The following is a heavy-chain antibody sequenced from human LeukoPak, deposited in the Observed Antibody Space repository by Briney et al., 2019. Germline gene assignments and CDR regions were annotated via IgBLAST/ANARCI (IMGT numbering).Heavy chain of an antibody. D-gene: IGHD3-22*01. V-gene: IGHV4-39*01. CDR1: GGSISSSSYY. J-gene: IGHJ4*02. CDR3: ARSGRITMIVVAPRNTRIDY. Sequence: SETLSLTCTVSGGSISSSSYYWGWIRQPPGKGLEWIGSIYYSGSTYYNPSLKSRVTISVDMSKNQFSLKLSSVTAADTAVYYCARSGRITMIVVAPRNTRIDYWGQGTLVTVSS. CDR2: IYYSGST.